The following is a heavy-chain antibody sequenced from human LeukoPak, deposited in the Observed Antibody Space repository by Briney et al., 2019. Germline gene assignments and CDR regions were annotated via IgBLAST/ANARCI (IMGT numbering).Heavy chain of an antibody. Sequence: SGTLSLTCAVSGGSISGSNWWSWVRQPPGKGLEWIGEIYHSGSTNYNPSLKSRVTISVDKSKNQFSLKLSSVTAADTAVYYCARDRSPWADGGSGSYAAFDPWGQGTLVTVSS. V-gene: IGHV4-4*02. CDR3: ARDRSPWADGGSGSYAAFDP. CDR1: GGSISGSNW. J-gene: IGHJ5*02. D-gene: IGHD3-10*01. CDR2: IYHSGST.